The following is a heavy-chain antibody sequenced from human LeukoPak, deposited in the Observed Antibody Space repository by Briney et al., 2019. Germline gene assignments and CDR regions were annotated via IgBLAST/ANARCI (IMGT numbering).Heavy chain of an antibody. D-gene: IGHD4-17*01. CDR1: GFIVSNYA. CDR3: AKDDDGRHHGVDH. Sequence: QAGGSLRLSRAASGFIVSNYAMTWVRQAPGKGLEWVSAIGYSAGDTYYADSVKGRFTISRDYSMNTLYLQMTSLRDDDTALYYCAKDDDGRHHGVDHWGQGTLVTVSS. J-gene: IGHJ4*02. CDR2: IGYSAGDT. V-gene: IGHV3-23*01.